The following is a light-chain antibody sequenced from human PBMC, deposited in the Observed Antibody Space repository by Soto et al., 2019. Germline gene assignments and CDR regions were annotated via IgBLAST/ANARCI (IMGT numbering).Light chain of an antibody. CDR3: SSHGGANNFYV. V-gene: IGLV2-8*01. CDR2: EVT. Sequence: QSALTQPASVSGSPGQSITISCIGTSSDIGPYNYVSWYQQHPGKVPKLIIHEVTKRPSGVPDRFSASKSGNTASLTVSGLQAEDEADYYCSSHGGANNFYVFGTGTKVTVL. CDR1: SSDIGPYNY. J-gene: IGLJ1*01.